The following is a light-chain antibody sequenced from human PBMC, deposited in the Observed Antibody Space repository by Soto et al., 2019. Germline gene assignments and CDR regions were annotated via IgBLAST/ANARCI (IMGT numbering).Light chain of an antibody. Sequence: EIVMTQSPATLSVSPGGRATLSGRASQSISDTLAWYQQKPGQAPRLLIYSASRRATGFPGRFSGSGSGTDFTLTISSLQSEDLAVYYCQQYNNWPWTFGQGTKVDIK. CDR1: QSISDT. V-gene: IGKV3-15*01. J-gene: IGKJ1*01. CDR2: SAS. CDR3: QQYNNWPWT.